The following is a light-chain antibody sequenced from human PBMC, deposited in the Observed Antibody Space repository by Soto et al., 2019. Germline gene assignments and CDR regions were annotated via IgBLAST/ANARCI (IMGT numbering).Light chain of an antibody. V-gene: IGKV1-12*01. CDR2: AVS. Sequence: IQMAQSPSSESASVGDRDTSTCLASQGVGNCLAWYQQKLGRAPKLLIYAVSSLQSGVPSRFSGTGSETDFTLTISSLQPEDFATYYCQHYNNLPFTFGQGTRLEIK. CDR1: QGVGNC. CDR3: QHYNNLPFT. J-gene: IGKJ5*01.